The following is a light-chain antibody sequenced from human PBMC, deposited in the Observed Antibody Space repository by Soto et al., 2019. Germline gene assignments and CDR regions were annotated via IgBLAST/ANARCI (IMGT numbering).Light chain of an antibody. CDR1: QRISSW. J-gene: IGKJ1*01. CDR2: QAS. V-gene: IGKV1-5*03. Sequence: DIQMTQSPSTLSASVGDRVTITCRASQRISSWLAWYQQRPGKAPKLLIYQASSLQSEVPSRFSGGGSGTEFTLTISSLQPDDFATYYCQQYNNYPETFGQGTKVEIK. CDR3: QQYNNYPET.